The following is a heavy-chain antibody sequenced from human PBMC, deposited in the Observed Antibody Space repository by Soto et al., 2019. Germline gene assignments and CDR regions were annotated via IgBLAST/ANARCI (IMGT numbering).Heavy chain of an antibody. CDR1: GFSLSTSGVG. J-gene: IGHJ5*02. V-gene: IGHV2-5*02. Sequence: QITXXESGXPLXKPTQTLTLTCTFSGFSLSTSGVGVGXIRQPPGKALEWLALIYWDDDKRYSPSLKSRLTITKDTSKNQVVLTMTNMDPVDTATYYCAHRREYSSSSPPGWFDPWGQGTLVTVSS. CDR3: AHRREYSSSSPPGWFDP. D-gene: IGHD6-6*01. CDR2: IYWDDDK.